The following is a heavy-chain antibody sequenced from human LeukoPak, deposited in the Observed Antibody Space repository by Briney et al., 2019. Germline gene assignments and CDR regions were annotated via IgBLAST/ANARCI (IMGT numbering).Heavy chain of an antibody. V-gene: IGHV3-7*01. D-gene: IGHD3-3*01. J-gene: IGHJ4*02. CDR2: IKHDGSEK. Sequence: PGGSLRLSCTASGFTFGDYAMSWIRQAPGKGLEWVASIKHDGSEKYYVDSVRGRFTISRDNTMNSLYLQMSSLRAEDTAVYYCATDRGWRTSGYYLYYFEYWGQGTLVTYSS. CDR3: ATDRGWRTSGYYLYYFEY. CDR1: GFTFGDYA.